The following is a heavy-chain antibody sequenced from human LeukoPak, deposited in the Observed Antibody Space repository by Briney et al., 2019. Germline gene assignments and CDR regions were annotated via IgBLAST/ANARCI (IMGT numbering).Heavy chain of an antibody. J-gene: IGHJ5*02. CDR3: ARLSWPGRGSRFDP. D-gene: IGHD2/OR15-2a*01. V-gene: IGHV4-59*01. CDR2: ISDSGSI. CDR1: GGSISSYY. Sequence: SETLSLTCTVSGGSISSYYWSWIRQPPGKGLEWIGYISDSGSINDNPSLKSRVTISVDESKNQFSLKLSSVTAADTAVYYCARLSWPGRGSRFDPWGQGTLVTVSS.